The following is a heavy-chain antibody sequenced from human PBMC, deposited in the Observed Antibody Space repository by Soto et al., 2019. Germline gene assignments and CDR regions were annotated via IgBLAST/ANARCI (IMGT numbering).Heavy chain of an antibody. D-gene: IGHD2-2*01. CDR3: ARGGSSTSLDRTGSGYYHYYYMDV. CDR2: ISSSSSYI. Sequence: PGGSLRLSCAASGFTFSSYSMNWVRQAPGKGLEWVSSISSSSSYIYYADSVKGRFTISRDNAKNSLYLQMNSLRAEDTAIYYCARGGSSTSLDRTGSGYYHYYYMDVWGKGTTVTVSS. CDR1: GFTFSSYS. V-gene: IGHV3-21*01. J-gene: IGHJ6*03.